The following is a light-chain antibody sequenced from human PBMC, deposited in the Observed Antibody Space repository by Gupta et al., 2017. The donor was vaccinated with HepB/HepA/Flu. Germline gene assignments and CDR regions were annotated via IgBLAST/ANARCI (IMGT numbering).Light chain of an antibody. CDR1: QSISSW. J-gene: IGKJ5*01. CDR2: TAS. Sequence: IQMTQSPSTLSASLGDRLTITCRASQSISSWLAWYQQKPGKAPKLLIYTASRLESGVPSRFSGSGSGTEFTLTISSLQPDDFATYYCEHENSYSITFGQGSQLEIK. V-gene: IGKV1-5*03. CDR3: EHENSYSIT.